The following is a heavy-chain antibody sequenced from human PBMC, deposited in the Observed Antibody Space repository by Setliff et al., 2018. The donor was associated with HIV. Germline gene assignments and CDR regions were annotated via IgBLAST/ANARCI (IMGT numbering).Heavy chain of an antibody. CDR3: ARGSLLGYFDWLFPD. D-gene: IGHD3-9*01. CDR1: GYTFTNYG. J-gene: IGHJ4*02. CDR2: ISAHNGNT. Sequence: GASVKVSCKSSGYTFTNYGVSWVRQAPGQGLEWMGWISAHNGNTKYAQKFQGRVTMTRDTSISTAYMELSRLRSDDTAVYYCARGSLLGYFDWLFPDWGQGTLVTVSS. V-gene: IGHV1-18*01.